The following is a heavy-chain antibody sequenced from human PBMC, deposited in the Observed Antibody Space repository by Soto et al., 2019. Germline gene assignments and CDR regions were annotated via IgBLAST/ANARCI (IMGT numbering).Heavy chain of an antibody. D-gene: IGHD3-22*01. CDR2: ISGSGGST. CDR3: VMADSPGYYGPGAFDI. CDR1: GFTFSSYA. V-gene: IGHV3-23*01. J-gene: IGHJ3*02. Sequence: GGSLRLSCAASGFTFSSYAMSWVRQAPGKGLEWVSAISGSGGSTYYADSVKGRFTISRDNSKNTLYMQMNSLRAEDTAVYYCVMADSPGYYGPGAFDIWGQGKMVTVSS.